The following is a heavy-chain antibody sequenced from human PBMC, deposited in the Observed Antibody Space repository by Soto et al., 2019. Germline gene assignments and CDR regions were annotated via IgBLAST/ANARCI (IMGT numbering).Heavy chain of an antibody. D-gene: IGHD1-1*01. V-gene: IGHV3-30*18. J-gene: IGHJ4*02. CDR3: AKDQLNDSDMVDY. CDR2: ISYDGSNK. CDR1: GFTFSSYG. Sequence: QVQLVESGGGVVQPGRSLRLSSAASGFTFSSYGMHWVRQAPGKGLEWVAVISYDGSNKYYADSVKGRFTISRDNFKDTLYLQINSLRAEDTAVYYCAKDQLNDSDMVDYWGQGTLVTVSS.